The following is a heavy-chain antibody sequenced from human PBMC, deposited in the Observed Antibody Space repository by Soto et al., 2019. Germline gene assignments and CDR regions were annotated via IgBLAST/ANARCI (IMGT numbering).Heavy chain of an antibody. CDR2: IYYSGST. CDR3: ARYYYYYGMDV. Sequence: SETLSLTCTVSGGSISSGTYFWGWIRQPPGKGLDWIGSIYYSGSTYYNPSLKSRVTISVDTSKNQFSLKLSSVTAADAAVYYCARYYYYYGMDVWGQGTTVTVSS. J-gene: IGHJ6*02. CDR1: GGSISSGTYF. V-gene: IGHV4-39*01.